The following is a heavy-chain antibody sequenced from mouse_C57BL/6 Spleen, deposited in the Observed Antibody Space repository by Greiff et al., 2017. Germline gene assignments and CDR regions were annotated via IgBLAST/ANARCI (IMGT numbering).Heavy chain of an antibody. J-gene: IGHJ3*01. CDR1: GYTFTDYS. CDR3: AIYYGYDGGFAY. V-gene: IGHV1-75*01. CDR2: IFPGSGST. Sequence: QVQLQQSGPELVKPGASVKISCKASGYTFTDYSINWVKQRPGQGLEWIGWIFPGSGSTYYNEKFKGKATLTVDKSSSTAYMLLSSLTSEDSAVYFCAIYYGYDGGFAYWGQGTLVTVSA. D-gene: IGHD2-2*01.